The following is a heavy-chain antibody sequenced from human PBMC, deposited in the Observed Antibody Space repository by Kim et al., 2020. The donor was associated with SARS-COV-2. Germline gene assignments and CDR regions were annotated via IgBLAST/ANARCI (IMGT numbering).Heavy chain of an antibody. D-gene: IGHD3-22*01. CDR3: AKVGSMIVVVIPTYYFDY. V-gene: IGHV3-23*01. Sequence: GGSLRLSCAASGFTFSSYAMSWVRQAPGKGLEWVSAISGSGGSTYYADSVKCRFTISRDNSKNTLYLQMNSLRAEDTAVYYCAKVGSMIVVVIPTYYFDYWGQGTLVTVSS. J-gene: IGHJ4*02. CDR2: ISGSGGST. CDR1: GFTFSSYA.